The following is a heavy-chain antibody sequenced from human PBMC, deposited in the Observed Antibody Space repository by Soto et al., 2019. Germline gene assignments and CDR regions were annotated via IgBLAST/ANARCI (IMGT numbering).Heavy chain of an antibody. CDR2: ISGSGAST. V-gene: IGHV3-23*01. Sequence: PGGSLRLSCAASGFTFSSYGMSWVRQAPGKGLEWVSSISGSGASTYYADSVKGRFTISRDNSKNTLYLQMNSLRAEDTAVYYCARHSVTMVRGVSLGFDYWGQGTLVTVSS. J-gene: IGHJ4*02. CDR3: ARHSVTMVRGVSLGFDY. D-gene: IGHD3-10*01. CDR1: GFTFSSYG.